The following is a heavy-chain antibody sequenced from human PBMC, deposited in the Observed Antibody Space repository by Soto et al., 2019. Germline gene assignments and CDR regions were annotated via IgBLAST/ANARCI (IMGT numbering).Heavy chain of an antibody. CDR2: TYYSGST. J-gene: IGHJ4*02. D-gene: IGHD3-22*01. CDR3: ARDYDSSGYYGY. V-gene: IGHV4-30-4*01. Sequence: SETLSLTCTVSGGSISSGDDYWSWIRQPPGKGLEWIGYTYYSGSTYYNPSLKSRVTISVDTSKNQFSLKLSSVTAADTAVYYCARDYDSSGYYGYWGQGTLVTVSX. CDR1: GGSISSGDDY.